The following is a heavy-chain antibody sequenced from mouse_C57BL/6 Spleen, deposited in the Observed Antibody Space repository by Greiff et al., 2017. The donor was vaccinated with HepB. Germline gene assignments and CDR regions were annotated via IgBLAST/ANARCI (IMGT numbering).Heavy chain of an antibody. CDR1: GYSFTDYN. CDR2: INPNYGTT. D-gene: IGHD1-1*01. CDR3: ARELGITTVVENWYFDV. Sequence: EVQLQQSGPELVKPGASVKISCKASGYSFTDYNMNWVKQSNGKSLEWIGVINPNYGTTSYNQKFKGKATLTVDQSSSTAYMQLNSLTSEDSAVYYCARELGITTVVENWYFDVWGTGTTVTVSS. J-gene: IGHJ1*03. V-gene: IGHV1-39*01.